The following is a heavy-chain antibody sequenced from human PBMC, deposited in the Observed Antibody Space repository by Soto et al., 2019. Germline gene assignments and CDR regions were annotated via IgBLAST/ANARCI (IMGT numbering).Heavy chain of an antibody. D-gene: IGHD2-2*02. CDR2: IYYSGST. CDR3: ARTIPPGVHLGYCSSTSCYSDY. Sequence: SETLSLTCTVSGGSISSGDYYWSWIRQPPGKGLEWIGYIYYSGSTYYNPSLKSRVTISVDTSKNQFSLKLSSVTAADTAVYYCARTIPPGVHLGYCSSTSCYSDYWGQGTLVTAPQ. J-gene: IGHJ4*02. V-gene: IGHV4-30-4*01. CDR1: GGSISSGDYY.